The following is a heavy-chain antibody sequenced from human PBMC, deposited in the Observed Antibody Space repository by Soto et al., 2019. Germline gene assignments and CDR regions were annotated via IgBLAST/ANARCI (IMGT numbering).Heavy chain of an antibody. CDR2: ISYDGSNK. J-gene: IGHJ6*03. CDR1: GFTFSSYG. Sequence: GGSLRLSCAASGFTFSSYGMHWVRQAPGKGLEWVAVISYDGSNKYYVDSVKGRFTISRDNSKNTLYLQMNSLRAEDTAGYYWAKDPYRGLGSSSGGGGYYYYMDVWGKGTTVTVSS. V-gene: IGHV3-30*18. D-gene: IGHD6-6*01. CDR3: AKDPYRGLGSSSGGGGYYYYMDV.